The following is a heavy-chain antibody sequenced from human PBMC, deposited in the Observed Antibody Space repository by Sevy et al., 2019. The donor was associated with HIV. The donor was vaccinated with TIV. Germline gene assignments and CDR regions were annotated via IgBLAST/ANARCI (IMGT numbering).Heavy chain of an antibody. V-gene: IGHV4-34*01. Sequence: SETLSLTCAVYGGSFSGYYWSWIRQPPGKGLEWMGEINHSGSTNYNPSLKSRVTISVDTSKNQFSLKLSSVTAADTAVYYCARVGGYNDFDYWGQGTLVTVSS. J-gene: IGHJ4*02. CDR1: GGSFSGYY. CDR3: ARVGGYNDFDY. CDR2: INHSGST. D-gene: IGHD1-26*01.